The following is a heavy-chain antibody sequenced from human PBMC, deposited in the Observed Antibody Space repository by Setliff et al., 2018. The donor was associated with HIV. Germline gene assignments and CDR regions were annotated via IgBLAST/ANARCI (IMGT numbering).Heavy chain of an antibody. V-gene: IGHV3-48*04. CDR3: VRDTTSGWMLTN. CDR1: GFTFSNYG. CDR2: LNNDGTTI. J-gene: IGHJ4*02. D-gene: IGHD6-25*01. Sequence: RLSCVASGFTFSNYGLNWVRQAPGKGLEWISYLNNDGTTIYYADSVRGRFTISRDNARDSLYLQMNSLRAEDTAVYYCVRDTTSGWMLTNWGQGTLVTVSS.